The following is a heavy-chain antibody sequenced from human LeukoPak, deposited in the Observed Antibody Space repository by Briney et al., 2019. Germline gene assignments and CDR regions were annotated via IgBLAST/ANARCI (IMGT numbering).Heavy chain of an antibody. D-gene: IGHD3-10*01. CDR2: INPNSGVT. J-gene: IGHJ4*02. CDR1: GYTFTGYY. CDR3: ARGLYSYYYGSGSYWAFDY. V-gene: IGHV1-2*02. Sequence: ASVKVSCKASGYTFTGYYMQWVRQAPGQGLEWMGWINPNSGVTNYAQKFQGRVTMTRDTSISTAYMELSRLRSDDTAVYYCARGLYSYYYGSGSYWAFDYWGQGTLVTVSS.